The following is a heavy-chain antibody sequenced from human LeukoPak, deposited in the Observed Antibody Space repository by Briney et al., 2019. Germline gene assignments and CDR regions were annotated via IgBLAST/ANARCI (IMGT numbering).Heavy chain of an antibody. CDR2: LDPEDGEA. CDR1: RYTLSDLA. D-gene: IGHD4-17*01. Sequence: ASVKVSGKFSRYTLSDLALHWVRQAPGKGLEWMGGLDPEDGEAIYAQPLQGRVTMTEDTSTDTAYMELSSLRSEDTAVYYCATRNFGDYGAFDIWGPGTMVTVSS. CDR3: ATRNFGDYGAFDI. V-gene: IGHV1-24*01. J-gene: IGHJ3*02.